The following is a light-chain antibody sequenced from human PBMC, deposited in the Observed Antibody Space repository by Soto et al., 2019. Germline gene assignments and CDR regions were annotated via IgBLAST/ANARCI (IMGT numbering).Light chain of an antibody. Sequence: EIVMTQSPVILSVSPGESATFSCKSSQSVGRSLAWFQHKPGQAPRLLISGASTRATGVPARFSGAGSGTEFTLTITNLQPEDFVVYFCQQYQHWPPNYTFGRGTRLEIK. CDR1: QSVGRS. V-gene: IGKV3-15*01. J-gene: IGKJ2*01. CDR2: GAS. CDR3: QQYQHWPPNYT.